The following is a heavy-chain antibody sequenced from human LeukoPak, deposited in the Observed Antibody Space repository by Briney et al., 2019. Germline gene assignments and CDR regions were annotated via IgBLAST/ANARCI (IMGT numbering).Heavy chain of an antibody. CDR2: IYHSGST. CDR3: ARGRNVLLWFGELVS. D-gene: IGHD3-10*01. CDR1: GGSISSSSYY. J-gene: IGHJ4*02. Sequence: SETLSLTCTVSGGSISSSSYYWGWIRQPPGKGLEWIGSIYHSGSTYYNPSLKSRVTISVDTSKNQFSLKLSSVTAADTAVYYCARGRNVLLWFGELVSWGQGTLVVVSS. V-gene: IGHV4-39*07.